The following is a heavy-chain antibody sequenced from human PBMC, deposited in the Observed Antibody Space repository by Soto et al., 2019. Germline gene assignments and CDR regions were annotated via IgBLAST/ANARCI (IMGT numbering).Heavy chain of an antibody. CDR3: VVGFGNWFDP. Sequence: SETLSLTCTVSGGSISSSSYYWGWIRQPPGKGLEWIGSIYYSGSTYYNPSLKSRVTISVDTSKNQFSLKLSSVTAADTAVYYCVVGFGNWFDPWGQGILVTVSS. J-gene: IGHJ5*02. D-gene: IGHD3-10*01. CDR1: GGSISSSSYY. CDR2: IYYSGST. V-gene: IGHV4-39*01.